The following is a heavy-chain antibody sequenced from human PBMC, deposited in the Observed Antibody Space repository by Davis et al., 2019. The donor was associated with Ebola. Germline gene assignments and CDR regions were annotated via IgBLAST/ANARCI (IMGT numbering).Heavy chain of an antibody. Sequence: SETLSLTCTVSGGSISSSSYYWGWTRQPPGKGLEWIGSIYYSGSTYYNPSLKSRVTISVDTSKNQFSLRLSSVTAADTAVYYCARQDTIMIYFDYWGQGTLVTVSS. J-gene: IGHJ4*02. CDR2: IYYSGST. CDR3: ARQDTIMIYFDY. D-gene: IGHD5-18*01. V-gene: IGHV4-39*01. CDR1: GGSISSSSYY.